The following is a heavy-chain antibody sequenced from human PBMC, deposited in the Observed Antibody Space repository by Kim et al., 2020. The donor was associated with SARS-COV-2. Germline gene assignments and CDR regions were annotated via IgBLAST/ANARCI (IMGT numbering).Heavy chain of an antibody. CDR3: ARAATPLYGAFDI. Sequence: NPSLKSRVTISVDTSKNQFSLKLSSVTAADTAVYYCARAATPLYGAFDIWGQGTMVTVSS. D-gene: IGHD2-15*01. J-gene: IGHJ3*02. V-gene: IGHV4-31*02.